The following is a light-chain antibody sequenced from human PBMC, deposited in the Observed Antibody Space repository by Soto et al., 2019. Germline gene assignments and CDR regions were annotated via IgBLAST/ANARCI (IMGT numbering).Light chain of an antibody. CDR2: GAS. Sequence: DIQMTQSPSSLSAAVGDIVTITFRASQSTSSYLNWYQQKPGKAPKLLIYGASSLQSGVPSRFSGSGSGTDFTLTISSLQPEDIATYFCQQSYRTPITFGQGTRLEIK. CDR1: QSTSSY. V-gene: IGKV1-39*01. CDR3: QQSYRTPIT. J-gene: IGKJ5*01.